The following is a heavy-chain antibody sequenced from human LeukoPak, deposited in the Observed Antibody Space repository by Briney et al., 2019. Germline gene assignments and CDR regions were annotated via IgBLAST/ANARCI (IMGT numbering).Heavy chain of an antibody. CDR3: ARGSAGYSSGWARLGNWFDP. CDR1: GGSFSGYY. V-gene: IGHV4-34*01. D-gene: IGHD6-19*01. J-gene: IGHJ5*02. Sequence: SETLSLTCAVYGGSFSGYYWSWIRQPPGKGLEWIGEINHSGSTNYNPSLKSRVTIPVDTSKNQFSLKLSSVTAADTAGYYCARGSAGYSSGWARLGNWFDPWGQGTLVTVSS. CDR2: INHSGST.